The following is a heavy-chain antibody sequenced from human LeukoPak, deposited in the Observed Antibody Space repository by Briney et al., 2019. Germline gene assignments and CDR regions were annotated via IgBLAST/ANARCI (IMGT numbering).Heavy chain of an antibody. V-gene: IGHV3-21*01. J-gene: IGHJ4*02. CDR3: ARDVAQRSYYDILTGYYLDQGFDY. Sequence: PGGSLRLSCAASGFTFSSYSMNRVRQAPGKGLEWVSSISSSSSYIYYADSVKGRFTISRDNAKNSLYLQMNSLRAEDTAVYYCARDVAQRSYYDILTGYYLDQGFDYWGQGTLVTVSS. CDR2: ISSSSSYI. D-gene: IGHD3-9*01. CDR1: GFTFSSYS.